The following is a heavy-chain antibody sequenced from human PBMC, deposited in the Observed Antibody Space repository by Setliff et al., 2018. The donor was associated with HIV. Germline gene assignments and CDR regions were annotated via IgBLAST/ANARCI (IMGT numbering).Heavy chain of an antibody. J-gene: IGHJ3*02. CDR1: DASISNYH. D-gene: IGHD6-13*01. V-gene: IGHV4-59*08. CDR3: ARGSSSWYDDAFDI. CDR2: IYYSGFT. Sequence: SETLSLTCTVSDASISNYHWSWIRQPPGKGLEWIGYIYYSGFTNYNPSLKSRVTISVDTSKNQFSLKLSSVTAADTAVYYCARGSSSWYDDAFDIWGQGTMVTVSS.